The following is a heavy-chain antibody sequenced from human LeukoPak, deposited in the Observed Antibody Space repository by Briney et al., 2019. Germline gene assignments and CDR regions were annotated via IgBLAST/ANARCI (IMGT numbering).Heavy chain of an antibody. V-gene: IGHV4-39*02. Sequence: PSETLSLTCTVSGGSISSSSYYWGWIRQPPGKGLEWIGSIYYSGSTYYNPSLKSRVTISVDTSKNQFSLKPSSVTAADTAVYYCARDRGAMVRGVIDYWGQGTLVTVSS. CDR1: GGSISSSSYY. CDR3: ARDRGAMVRGVIDY. J-gene: IGHJ4*02. D-gene: IGHD3-10*01. CDR2: IYYSGST.